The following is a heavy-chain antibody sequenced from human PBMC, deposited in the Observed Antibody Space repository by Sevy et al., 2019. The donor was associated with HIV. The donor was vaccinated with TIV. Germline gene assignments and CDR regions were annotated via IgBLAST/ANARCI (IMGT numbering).Heavy chain of an antibody. J-gene: IGHJ2*01. CDR3: VKDRYYDTSGYSYYYFDL. D-gene: IGHD3-22*01. CDR1: GLTFDDYA. Sequence: GGSLRLSCAASGLTFDDYAMHWGRQAPGKGREWVSGGSWNSGNIAYADSVKGRFTISRDNAKNSLYLQMNSLRDEDTALYYCVKDRYYDTSGYSYYYFDLWGRGTLVTVSS. CDR2: GSWNSGNI. V-gene: IGHV3-9*01.